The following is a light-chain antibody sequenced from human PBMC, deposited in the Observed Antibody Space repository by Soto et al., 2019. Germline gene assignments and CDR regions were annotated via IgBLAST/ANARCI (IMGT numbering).Light chain of an antibody. J-gene: IGKJ1*01. V-gene: IGKV3-20*01. CDR2: LAS. Sequence: EIVLTQSPGTLSLSPGERVTLSCRASQSVASDYLAWYQQKPGQAPRLLIYLASSRATGVPDRFSGSGSGTDFTLTIDRLEPEDCAVYYCQQYGSSPLTWTFGQGTKVDIK. CDR3: QQYGSSPLTWT. CDR1: QSVASDY.